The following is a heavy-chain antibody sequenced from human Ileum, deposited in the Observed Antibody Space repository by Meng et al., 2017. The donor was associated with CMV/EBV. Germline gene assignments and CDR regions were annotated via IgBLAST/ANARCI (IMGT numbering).Heavy chain of an antibody. Sequence: GGSRRLSWAASGFTFSSYWMTWVRQAPGKGLEWVSYISSSDSTIPYADSVKGRFTISRDNAKKSLYLQMNSLRADDTAVYYCARGGSGTYYKSVMDGWGQGTTVTVSS. CDR3: ARGGSGTYYKSVMDG. CDR1: GFTFSSYW. V-gene: IGHV3-48*04. D-gene: IGHD3-10*01. CDR2: ISSSDSTI. J-gene: IGHJ6*02.